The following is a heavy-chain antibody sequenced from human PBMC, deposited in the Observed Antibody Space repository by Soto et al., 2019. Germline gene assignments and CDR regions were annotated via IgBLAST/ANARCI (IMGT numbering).Heavy chain of an antibody. J-gene: IGHJ4*02. CDR1: GFTFSSYA. CDR2: ISYDGSNK. CDR3: ARDTAYGGNSEFDY. D-gene: IGHD4-17*01. Sequence: GGLLRLSCXASGFTFSSYAMHWVRQAPGKGLEWVAVISYDGSNKYYADSVKGRFTISRDNSKNTLYLQMNSLRAEDTAVYYCARDTAYGGNSEFDYWGQGTLVTVSS. V-gene: IGHV3-30-3*01.